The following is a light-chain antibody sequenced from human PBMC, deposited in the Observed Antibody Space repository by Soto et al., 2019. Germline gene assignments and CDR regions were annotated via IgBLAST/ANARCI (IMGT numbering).Light chain of an antibody. CDR1: QSISTW. CDR3: QHYFRYPWT. Sequence: DIQVTQSPSSLSASVGDRVNSTCRASQSISTWLAWYQQQPGRAPRLLIYDASTLQSGVPSTFSGSGSGTDFTLTISSLQTDDFSSYYCQHYFRYPWTFGQGTKV. V-gene: IGKV1-5*01. J-gene: IGKJ1*01. CDR2: DAS.